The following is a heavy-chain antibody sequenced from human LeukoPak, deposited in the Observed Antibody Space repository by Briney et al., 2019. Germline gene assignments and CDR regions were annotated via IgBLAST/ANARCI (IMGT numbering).Heavy chain of an antibody. Sequence: SETLSLTCAVYGGSFSSYYWSWIRQPPGKRLEWIGYIYYSGTTSYNPSLESRVTISLDTSKNQFSLKLSSVTAADTAVYYCAREVGGYPRRFDPWGQGTLVTVSS. CDR3: AREVGGYPRRFDP. J-gene: IGHJ5*02. CDR2: IYYSGTT. CDR1: GGSFSSYY. V-gene: IGHV4-59*01. D-gene: IGHD3-22*01.